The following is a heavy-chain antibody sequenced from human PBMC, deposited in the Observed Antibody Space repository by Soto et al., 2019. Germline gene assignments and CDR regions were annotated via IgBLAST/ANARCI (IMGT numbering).Heavy chain of an antibody. V-gene: IGHV4-4*02. D-gene: IGHD1-7*01. CDR2: IYRTGST. CDR3: ASRDPGTSVDY. Sequence: SETLSLTRAVSGGSFTSNNWWTWVRQPPGQGLEWIGEIYRTGSTNYNPSLKSRVTISLDKSENQFSLKVTSLTAADTAVYYCASRDPGTSVDYWGQGTWVTVSS. CDR1: GGSFTSNNW. J-gene: IGHJ4*02.